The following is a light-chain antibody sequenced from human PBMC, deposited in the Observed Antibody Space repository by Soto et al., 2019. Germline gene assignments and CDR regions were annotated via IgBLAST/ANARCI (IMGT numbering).Light chain of an antibody. CDR2: AAS. CDR3: QQANNIPPYT. Sequence: DIQMTQSPSSVSAFVGDRVTINCRASQGISTWVAWYQQKPGEAPKLLIYAASRLQSGVPSRFSGSGSGTDFSLTISSRQPEDFATYYCQQANNIPPYTFGQGTKVEIK. J-gene: IGKJ2*01. V-gene: IGKV1-12*01. CDR1: QGISTW.